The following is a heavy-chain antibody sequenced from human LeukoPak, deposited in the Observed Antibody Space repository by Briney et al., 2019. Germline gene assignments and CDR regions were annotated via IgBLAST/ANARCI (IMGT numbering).Heavy chain of an antibody. CDR3: ARGRNYFPIDY. V-gene: IGHV3-53*01. CDR1: TFIVSSSH. CDR2: IYSGGST. D-gene: IGHD2/OR15-2a*01. J-gene: IGHJ4*02. Sequence: GGSLRLSCAASTFIVSSSHMTWVRQTPGKGLEWVSVIYSGGSTFYADSVKGRFTISRDNSRNTLYLQMNSLRAEDTAVYYCARGRNYFPIDYWGQGTLATVSS.